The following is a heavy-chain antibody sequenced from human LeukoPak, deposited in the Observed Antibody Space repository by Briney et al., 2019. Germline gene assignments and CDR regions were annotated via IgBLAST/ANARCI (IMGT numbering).Heavy chain of an antibody. V-gene: IGHV3-15*01. J-gene: IGHJ4*02. CDR2: IKSKTDGGTT. Sequence: ETLSLTCTVSGGSISSLYWSWVRQAPGKGLEWVGRIKSKTDGGTTDYAAPVKGRFTISRDDSKNTLYLQMNSLKTEDTAVYYCTTDFTVTTYYFDYWGQGTLVTVSS. D-gene: IGHD4-11*01. CDR1: GGSISSLY. CDR3: TTDFTVTTYYFDY.